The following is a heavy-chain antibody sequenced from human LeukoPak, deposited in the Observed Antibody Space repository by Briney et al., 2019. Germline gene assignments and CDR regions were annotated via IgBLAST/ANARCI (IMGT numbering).Heavy chain of an antibody. CDR1: GSTLDNNG. V-gene: IGHV3-20*04. CDR2: INGNGGST. D-gene: IGHD3-3*01. Sequence: GGSLRLSCAASGSTLDNNGISWAGQVQGKGLEWSSSINGNGGSTAYADSVKGRFTISRDNVKNSLYLQMNSLRAEDTAFYYCVRHDFWSGFKGGDYWGQGTLVTVSS. CDR3: VRHDFWSGFKGGDY. J-gene: IGHJ4*02.